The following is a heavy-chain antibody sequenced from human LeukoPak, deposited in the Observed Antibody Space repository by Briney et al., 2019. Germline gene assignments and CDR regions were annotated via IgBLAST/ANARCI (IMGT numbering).Heavy chain of an antibody. V-gene: IGHV6-1*01. CDR1: GDSVSSNSAA. D-gene: IGHD3-10*01. CDR3: ARDLGVRGYHAFDI. Sequence: SQTLSLTCAISGDSVSSNSAAWNWIRQSPSRGLEWLGRTYYRSKWYNDYAVSVKSRITINPHTSKNQFSLQLNSVTPEDTAVYYCARDLGVRGYHAFDIWGQATMVTVSS. J-gene: IGHJ3*02. CDR2: TYYRSKWYN.